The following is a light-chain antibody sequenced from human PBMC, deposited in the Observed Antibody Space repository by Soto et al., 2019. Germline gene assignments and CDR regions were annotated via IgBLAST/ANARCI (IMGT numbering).Light chain of an antibody. Sequence: QSVLTQPPSLSGTPGQRVTISGSGSNSNIGRYSVNWYQHFPGTAPKILIYSDDERPSGVPDRFSGSKSGTSASLAISGLQSEDEAEYYCAAWDDNLNGPLFGGGTKLNVL. CDR1: NSNIGRYS. CDR2: SDD. CDR3: AAWDDNLNGPL. J-gene: IGLJ3*02. V-gene: IGLV1-44*01.